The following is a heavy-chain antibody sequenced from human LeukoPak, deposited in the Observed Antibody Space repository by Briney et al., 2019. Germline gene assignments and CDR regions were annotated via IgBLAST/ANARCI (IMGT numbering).Heavy chain of an antibody. J-gene: IGHJ4*02. Sequence: SETLSLTCAVSGYSISSGHYWGWIRQPPGKGLEWIGSIYHSGSTYYNPSLKSRVTISVDTSKNQFSLKLSSVTAADTAVYYCARTRYYYDSSGYYWGVYYFDYWGQGTLVTVSS. CDR1: GYSISSGHY. V-gene: IGHV4-38-2*01. CDR3: ARTRYYYDSSGYYWGVYYFDY. CDR2: IYHSGST. D-gene: IGHD3-22*01.